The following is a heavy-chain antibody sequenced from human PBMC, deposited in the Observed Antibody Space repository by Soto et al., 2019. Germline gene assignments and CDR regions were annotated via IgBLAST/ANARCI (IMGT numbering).Heavy chain of an antibody. Sequence: QVQLVQSGAEVKKPGSSVKVSCKASGGTFSSYTISWVRQAPGQGLEWMGRIIPILGIANYAQKFEGRVTITADKSTTTAYIELSSRRSEDAAVYYCARDLGGSSDYWGQGTLVTVSS. CDR1: GGTFSSYT. D-gene: IGHD1-26*01. CDR2: IIPILGIA. J-gene: IGHJ4*02. CDR3: ARDLGGSSDY. V-gene: IGHV1-69*08.